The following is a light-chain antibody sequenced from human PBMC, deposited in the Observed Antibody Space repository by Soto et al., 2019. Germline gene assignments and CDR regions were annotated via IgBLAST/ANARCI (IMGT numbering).Light chain of an antibody. CDR3: SSYAGSSNV. J-gene: IGLJ1*01. CDR2: EVN. Sequence: QSALTQPASVSGSPGQSITISCTGTSSDVGGYNYVSWYQQHPGKAPKLMISEVNNRPSGVPDRFSGSKSGNTASLTVSGLQAEDEADYYCSSYAGSSNVFGTGTKVTV. CDR1: SSDVGGYNY. V-gene: IGLV2-8*01.